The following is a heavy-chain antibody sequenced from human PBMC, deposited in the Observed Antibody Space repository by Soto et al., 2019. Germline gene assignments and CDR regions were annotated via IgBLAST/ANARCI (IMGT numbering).Heavy chain of an antibody. CDR1: GYTFTSYG. CDR3: AREEARYCTNGVCFALAFDI. V-gene: IGHV1-18*01. J-gene: IGHJ3*02. CDR2: ISAYNGNT. D-gene: IGHD2-8*01. Sequence: ASVKVSCKASGYTFTSYGISWVRQAPGQGLEWMGWISAYNGNTNYAQKLQGRVTMTTDTSTSTAYMELRSLRSDDTAVYYCAREEARYCTNGVCFALAFDIWGQGTMVTVSS.